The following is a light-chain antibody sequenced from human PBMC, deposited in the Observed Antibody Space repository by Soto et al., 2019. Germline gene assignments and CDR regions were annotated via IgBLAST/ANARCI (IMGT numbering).Light chain of an antibody. Sequence: QAVVTQEPSFSVSPGGTVTITCGFSSGSVSTNHYPSWCQQTPGQAPRTLIYSTNTRSSGVPDRFSGSILGNKAALTITGAQADDESDYYCVLYMGSGIWVFGGGTKVTVL. J-gene: IGLJ3*02. CDR1: SGSVSTNHY. CDR2: STN. CDR3: VLYMGSGIWV. V-gene: IGLV8-61*01.